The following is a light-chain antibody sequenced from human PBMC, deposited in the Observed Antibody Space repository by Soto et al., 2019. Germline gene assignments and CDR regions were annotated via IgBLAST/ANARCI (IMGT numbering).Light chain of an antibody. CDR3: SSYKSSSTYV. CDR1: SSDVGGYNY. Sequence: QSALTQPASVSGSPGQSTTISCTGTSSDVGGYNYVSWYQQHPGKAPKLMIYDVSNRPSGVSNRFSGSKSGNTASLTISGLQAEDEADYYCSSYKSSSTYVFGTG. CDR2: DVS. J-gene: IGLJ1*01. V-gene: IGLV2-14*01.